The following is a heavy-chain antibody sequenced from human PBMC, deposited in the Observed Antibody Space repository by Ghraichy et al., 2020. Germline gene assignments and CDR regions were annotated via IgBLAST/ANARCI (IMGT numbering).Heavy chain of an antibody. CDR1: GGTFSSYS. Sequence: SVKVSCKASGGTFSSYSFSWVRQAPGQGLEWMGGIIPVIDFTNYAQKFQGRVTITADESSSSAYMELSSLKSEDTAMFYCAAGARDDSDRSGHHSISYFDYWGQGTLVTVSS. CDR3: AAGARDDSDRSGHHSISYFDY. CDR2: IIPVIDFT. J-gene: IGHJ4*01. D-gene: IGHD3-22*01. V-gene: IGHV1-69*10.